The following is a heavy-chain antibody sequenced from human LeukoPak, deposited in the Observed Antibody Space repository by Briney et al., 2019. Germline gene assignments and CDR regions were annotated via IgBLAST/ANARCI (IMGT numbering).Heavy chain of an antibody. D-gene: IGHD6-13*01. CDR2: VNHSGST. Sequence: SETLSLTCAVYGGSFSGYYWSWIRQPPGKGLEWIGEVNHSGSTNYNPSLKSRVTISVDTSKNQFSLKLSSVTAADTAVYYCARGRAAAGKFRYYYYHYMDVWGKGTTVTVSS. CDR1: GGSFSGYY. CDR3: ARGRAAAGKFRYYYYHYMDV. V-gene: IGHV4-34*01. J-gene: IGHJ6*03.